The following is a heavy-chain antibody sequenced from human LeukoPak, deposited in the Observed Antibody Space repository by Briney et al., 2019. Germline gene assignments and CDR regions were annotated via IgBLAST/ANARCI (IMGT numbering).Heavy chain of an antibody. CDR1: GYSISNGYY. CDR2: VYHRGST. CDR3: ARGAEYYAIWRGYAGYSDY. D-gene: IGHD3-3*01. J-gene: IGHJ4*02. V-gene: IGHV4-38-2*02. Sequence: PSEALSLTCTVSGYSISNGYYWGWIRQPPGKGLEWVGSVYHRGSTYYNPSLRSRVTISLDRSKKKFSLKLTSVTAADTAVYFCARGAEYYAIWRGYAGYSDYWGQGISVTVSS.